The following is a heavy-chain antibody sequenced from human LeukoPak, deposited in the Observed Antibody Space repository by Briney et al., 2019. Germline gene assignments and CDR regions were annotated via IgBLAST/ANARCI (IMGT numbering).Heavy chain of an antibody. CDR3: ARDHLSAYGGLRADY. Sequence: GGSLRLSCAASGLTFSSYSMNWVRQAPGKGLEWVSSITSSSSYIYYADSVKGRFTISRDNAKNSLFLQMNSLRADDTAVYYCARDHLSAYGGLRADYWGQGSLVTVSS. CDR2: ITSSSSYI. V-gene: IGHV3-21*01. CDR1: GLTFSSYS. J-gene: IGHJ4*02. D-gene: IGHD4-23*01.